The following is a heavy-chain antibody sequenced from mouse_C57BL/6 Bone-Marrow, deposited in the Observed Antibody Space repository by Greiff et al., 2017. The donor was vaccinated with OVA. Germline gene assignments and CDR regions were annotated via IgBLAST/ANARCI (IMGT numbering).Heavy chain of an antibody. V-gene: IGHV2-9*01. D-gene: IGHD4-1*01. CDR1: GFSLTSYG. J-gene: IGHJ4*01. CDR2: IWGGGNT. CDR3: AKHDWVYAMDD. Sequence: VMVVESGPGLVAPSQSLSITCAVSGFSLTSYGVDWVRQPPGKGLEWLGGIWGGGNTYDTSALMSRLSISKDNSKSQVFLKMNSLQTDDTAMYYCAKHDWVYAMDDWGQGTSVTVSS.